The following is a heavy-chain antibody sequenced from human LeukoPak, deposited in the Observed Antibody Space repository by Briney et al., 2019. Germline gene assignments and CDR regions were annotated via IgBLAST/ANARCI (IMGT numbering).Heavy chain of an antibody. CDR1: GFTFSNAW. J-gene: IGHJ5*02. V-gene: IGHV3-15*01. CDR2: IKSKTDGGTT. Sequence: GGSLRLSCAASGFTFSNAWMSWVRQAPGKGLEWVGRIKSKTDGGTTDYAAPVKGRFTISRDDSKNTLYPQMNSLKTEDTAVYYCTSTTGRRRFDPWGQGTLVTVSS. CDR3: TSTTGRRRFDP. D-gene: IGHD1-14*01.